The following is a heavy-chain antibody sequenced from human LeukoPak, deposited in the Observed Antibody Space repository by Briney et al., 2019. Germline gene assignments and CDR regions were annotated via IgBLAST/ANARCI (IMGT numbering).Heavy chain of an antibody. CDR2: IYTSGST. CDR1: GGSISSYY. J-gene: IGHJ4*02. CDR3: ARDIWFQQLVPYYFDY. D-gene: IGHD6-13*01. V-gene: IGHV4-4*07. Sequence: PSETLSLTCTVSGGSISSYYWSWIRQPAGKGLEWIGRIYTSGSTNYNPSLKSRVTMSVDTSKNQFSLKLSSVTAADTAVYYCARDIWFQQLVPYYFDYWGQGTLVTVSS.